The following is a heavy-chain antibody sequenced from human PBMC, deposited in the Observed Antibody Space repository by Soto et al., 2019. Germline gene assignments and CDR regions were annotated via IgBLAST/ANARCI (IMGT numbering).Heavy chain of an antibody. CDR3: ARIPKYRNGWYYFDN. D-gene: IGHD6-19*01. V-gene: IGHV2-70*11. CDR1: GFSLSTSGMC. J-gene: IGHJ4*02. Sequence: SGPTLVNPTQTLTLTCTFSGFSLSTSGMCVSWIRQPPGKALEWLARIDWDDDRYYSTSLKTRLTISKDTSKNQVVLTMTNMDPVDAATYYCARIPKYRNGWYYFDNWGQGTLVTVSS. CDR2: IDWDDDR.